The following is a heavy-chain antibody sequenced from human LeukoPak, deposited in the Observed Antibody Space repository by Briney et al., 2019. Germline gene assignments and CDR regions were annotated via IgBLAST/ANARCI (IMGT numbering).Heavy chain of an antibody. D-gene: IGHD2-15*01. CDR3: ARGPGGYYDY. V-gene: IGHV4-34*01. J-gene: IGHJ4*02. CDR2: INHSGST. CDR1: GGSFSGYY. Sequence: SETLSLTCAVYGGSFSGYYWSWIRQPPGKGLEWIGEINHSGSTNYNPSLKSRVTISVDTSKNQFSLKLSSVTAADTAVYYCARGPGGYYDYWGQGTLVTVSS.